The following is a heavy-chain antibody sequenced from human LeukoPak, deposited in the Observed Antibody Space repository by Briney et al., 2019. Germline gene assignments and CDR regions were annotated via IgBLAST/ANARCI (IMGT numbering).Heavy chain of an antibody. CDR2: IRSKAYGGTT. Sequence: GGSLRLSCTASGFTFGDYAMSWVRQAPGKGLEWVGFIRSKAYGGTTEYAASVKGRFTISRDDSKSIAYLQMNSLKTEDTAVYYCTRVSDSSGYYGWDWGQGTLVTVSS. CDR3: TRVSDSSGYYGWD. J-gene: IGHJ4*02. V-gene: IGHV3-49*04. D-gene: IGHD3-22*01. CDR1: GFTFGDYA.